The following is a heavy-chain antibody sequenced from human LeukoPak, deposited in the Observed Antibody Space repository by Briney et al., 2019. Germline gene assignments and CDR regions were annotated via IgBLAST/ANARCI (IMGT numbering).Heavy chain of an antibody. CDR1: GFTFSSYG. D-gene: IGHD6-13*01. Sequence: GGSLRLSCAASGFTFSSYGMHWGRQAPGKGLEWVAVISYDGSNKYYADSVKGRFTISRDNSKNTLYLQMNSLRAEDTAVYYCARGGEAAPSSSWYYDEVETLPFSYFDYWGQGTLVTVSS. V-gene: IGHV3-30*03. CDR2: ISYDGSNK. CDR3: ARGGEAAPSSSWYYDEVETLPFSYFDY. J-gene: IGHJ4*02.